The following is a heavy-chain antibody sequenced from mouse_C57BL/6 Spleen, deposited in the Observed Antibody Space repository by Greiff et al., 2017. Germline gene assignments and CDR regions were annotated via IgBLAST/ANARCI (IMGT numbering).Heavy chain of an antibody. CDR2: LNPNNGGT. CDR1: GYTFTDYN. D-gene: IGHD2-3*01. CDR3: ARENFYDGQHERFFDF. Sequence: EVMLVESGPELVKPGASVKIPCKASGYTFTDYNMDWVKQSHGKSLEWIGDLNPNNGGTIYNQKFKGKATLTGAKSSSTAYMELRSLTSEDTAVYYCARENFYDGQHERFFDFWGQGTTLTVSS. J-gene: IGHJ2*01. V-gene: IGHV1-18*01.